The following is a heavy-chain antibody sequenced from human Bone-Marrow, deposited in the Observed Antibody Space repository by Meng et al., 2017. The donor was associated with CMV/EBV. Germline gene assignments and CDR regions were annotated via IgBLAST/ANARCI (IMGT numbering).Heavy chain of an antibody. CDR3: ARSSPWYFDFWSGPDY. J-gene: IGHJ4*02. Sequence: ASVKVSCKASGYTFTSYGISWVRQAPGQGLEWMGWISAYNGNTNYAQKLQGRVTMTTDTSTSTAYMELRSLRSDDTAVYYCARSSPWYFDFWSGPDYWGQGTRVTGSS. V-gene: IGHV1-18*01. CDR2: ISAYNGNT. CDR1: GYTFTSYG. D-gene: IGHD3-3*01.